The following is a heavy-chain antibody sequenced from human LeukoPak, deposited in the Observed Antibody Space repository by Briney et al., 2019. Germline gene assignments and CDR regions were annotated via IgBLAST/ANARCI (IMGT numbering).Heavy chain of an antibody. Sequence: PGRSLRLSCAASGFTFSSYGMHWVRQAPGKGLEWVALIWYDGRNKYYADSVKGRFTISRDNSKNTLYLQMNSLRAEDTAVYYCARDILSMSHWGQGTLVTVSS. D-gene: IGHD3-9*01. CDR2: IWYDGRNK. V-gene: IGHV3-33*01. CDR3: ARDILSMSH. J-gene: IGHJ4*02. CDR1: GFTFSSYG.